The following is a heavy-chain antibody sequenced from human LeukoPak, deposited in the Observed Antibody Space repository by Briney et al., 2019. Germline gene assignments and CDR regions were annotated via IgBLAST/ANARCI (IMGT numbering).Heavy chain of an antibody. CDR2: ISSSSSYI. V-gene: IGHV3-21*01. D-gene: IGHD3-10*01. CDR3: ARGSGSYRDFDY. CDR1: GFTFSSYS. Sequence: GGSLRLSCAASGFTFSSYSMNWVRQAPGKGLEWVSSISSSSSYIYYADSVKGRFTISRDNAKNSLYLQMSSLRAEDTAVYYCARGSGSYRDFDYWGQGTLVTVSS. J-gene: IGHJ4*02.